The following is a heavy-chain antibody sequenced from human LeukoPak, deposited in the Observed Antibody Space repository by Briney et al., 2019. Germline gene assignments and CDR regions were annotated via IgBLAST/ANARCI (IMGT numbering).Heavy chain of an antibody. J-gene: IGHJ4*02. CDR2: IYHSGSA. V-gene: IGHV4-38-2*02. CDR1: GYSITSGYN. CDR3: VGYCSSTTCYTRAVDY. D-gene: IGHD2-2*02. Sequence: LETLSLTCTVSGYSITSGYNWAWIRQPPGKVLEWIGSIYHSGSAYYNPSLKSRVTISVDTSKNQFSLKLSSVTAADTAVYYCVGYCSSTTCYTRAVDYWGQGTLVTVSS.